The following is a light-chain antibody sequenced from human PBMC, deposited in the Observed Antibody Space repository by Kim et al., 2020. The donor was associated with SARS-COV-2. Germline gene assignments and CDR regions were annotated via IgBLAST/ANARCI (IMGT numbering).Light chain of an antibody. J-gene: IGKJ2*01. Sequence: EIVLTQSPGTLSLSPGERATLSCSASQTVSASYLAWYQQKPGRAPRLLIYGPSSRATGIPARFSGSGSGTDFTLTISSLEPEDFAVYYCQQRNNWPPMYTFGQGTKLEI. CDR3: QQRNNWPPMYT. CDR1: QTVSASY. V-gene: IGKV3-11*01. CDR2: GPS.